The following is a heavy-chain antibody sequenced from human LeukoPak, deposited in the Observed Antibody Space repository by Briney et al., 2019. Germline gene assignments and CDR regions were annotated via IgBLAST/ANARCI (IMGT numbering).Heavy chain of an antibody. CDR2: IYYSGST. J-gene: IGHJ4*02. CDR1: GGSISGGDYY. D-gene: IGHD3-10*01. Sequence: PSQTLSLTCTVSGGSISGGDYYWSWIRQPPGKGLEWIGYIYYSGSTYYNPSLKSRVTISVDTSKNQFSLKLGSVTAADTAVYYCARELTVGAMVRGVNVGDYWGQGTLVTVSS. V-gene: IGHV4-30-4*01. CDR3: ARELTVGAMVRGVNVGDY.